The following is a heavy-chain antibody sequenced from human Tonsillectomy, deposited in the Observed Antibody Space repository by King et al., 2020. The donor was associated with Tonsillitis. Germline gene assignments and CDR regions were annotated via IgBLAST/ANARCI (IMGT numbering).Heavy chain of an antibody. CDR1: GGSIRSYS. D-gene: IGHD3-22*01. V-gene: IGHV4-59*08. CDR2: IYYSGST. Sequence: VQLQESGPGLVKPSETLSLTCTVSGGSIRSYSWSWIRQPPGKGLEWIGYIYYSGSTNNNPSLKSRVTISVDTSKNQFSLKLSSVTAADTAVYYCARHVYDSSGYYYAFFDYWGQGTLVTVSS. CDR3: ARHVYDSSGYYYAFFDY. J-gene: IGHJ4*02.